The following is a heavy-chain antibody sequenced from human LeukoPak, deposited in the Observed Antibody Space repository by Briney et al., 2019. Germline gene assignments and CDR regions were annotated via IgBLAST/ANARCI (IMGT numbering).Heavy chain of an antibody. CDR3: ARDKYCGGDCYSYFDY. CDR1: GGTFNYA. J-gene: IGHJ4*02. V-gene: IGHV1-69*04. Sequence: SVKVSCKASGGTFNYAISWVRQAPGQGLEWMGRIIPILGVANYAQKFQGRVTITADKSTTTAYMELSSLRSEDTAVYYCARDKYCGGDCYSYFDYWGQGTLVTVSS. D-gene: IGHD2-21*02. CDR2: IIPILGVA.